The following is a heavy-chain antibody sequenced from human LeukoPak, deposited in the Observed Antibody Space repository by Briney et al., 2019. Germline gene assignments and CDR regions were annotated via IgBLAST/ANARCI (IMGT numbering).Heavy chain of an antibody. CDR1: GFTFSNHA. V-gene: IGHV3-23*01. D-gene: IGHD6-19*01. CDR3: ARPETQYSSGLDGFDI. CDR2: ITISGRTA. Sequence: GGSLRLSCLASGFTFSNHAMRWVRQAPGKGLEWVSGITISGRTAYYADSVKGRFTISRDNAKNTLYLKMNSLRTEDTAVYYCARPETQYSSGLDGFDIWGQGTMVTVSS. J-gene: IGHJ3*02.